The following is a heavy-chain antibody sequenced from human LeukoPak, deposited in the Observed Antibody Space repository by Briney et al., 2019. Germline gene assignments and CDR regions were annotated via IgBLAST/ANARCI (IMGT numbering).Heavy chain of an antibody. Sequence: GGSLRLSCAASRFRFSSFWMSWVRQAPGKGLEWVANIKQDGSEKYYVDSVKGRFTISRDNAKNSLYLQMNSLRAEDMAVYYCARDAADYGDYFDAFDIWAKGQWSPSLQ. J-gene: IGHJ3*02. D-gene: IGHD4-17*01. V-gene: IGHV3-7*01. CDR2: IKQDGSEK. CDR1: RFRFSSFW. CDR3: ARDAADYGDYFDAFDI.